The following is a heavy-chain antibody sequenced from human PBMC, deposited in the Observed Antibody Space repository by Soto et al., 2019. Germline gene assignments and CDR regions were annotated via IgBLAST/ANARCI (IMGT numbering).Heavy chain of an antibody. CDR2: IIPIFGTA. V-gene: IGHV1-69*13. Sequence: SVKVSCRASGGTFSSDAISWLRQAPGQGLEWMGGIIPIFGTANYAQKFQGRVTITADESTSTAYMELSSLRSEDTAVYYCARDTASYDILTGYTPLDYWGQGTLVTVSS. CDR3: ARDTASYDILTGYTPLDY. J-gene: IGHJ4*02. D-gene: IGHD3-9*01. CDR1: GGTFSSDA.